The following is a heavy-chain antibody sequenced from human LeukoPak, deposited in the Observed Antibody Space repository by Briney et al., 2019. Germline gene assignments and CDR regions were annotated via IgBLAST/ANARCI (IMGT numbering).Heavy chain of an antibody. CDR3: ARDLGVAVRPFSLFY. J-gene: IGHJ4*02. D-gene: IGHD6-6*01. CDR1: GYTFTGYY. CDR2: INPKSGVT. Sequence: ASVKVSCKASGYTFTGYYMHWVRQAPGQGPEWMGWINPKSGVTNYAQKFQGRVTMTSDTSISTTYMNFSRLRSDDTAMYYCARDLGVAVRPFSLFYWGQGTLVTVSS. V-gene: IGHV1-2*02.